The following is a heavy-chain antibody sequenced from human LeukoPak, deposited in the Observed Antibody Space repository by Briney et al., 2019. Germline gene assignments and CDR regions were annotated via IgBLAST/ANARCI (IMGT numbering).Heavy chain of an antibody. V-gene: IGHV3-23*01. Sequence: GGSLRLSCAAPAFTFSSYGMSWVRQAPGKGLEWVSTVTGSGGSPYYADSVTGRFTISRDNSKNPLSLQMNSLRPERVAVCYCARHHSRSRYGSGRAYIDYWGQGTLVTVSS. CDR3: ARHHSRSRYGSGRAYIDY. J-gene: IGHJ4*02. CDR2: VTGSGGSP. CDR1: AFTFSSYG. D-gene: IGHD3-10*01.